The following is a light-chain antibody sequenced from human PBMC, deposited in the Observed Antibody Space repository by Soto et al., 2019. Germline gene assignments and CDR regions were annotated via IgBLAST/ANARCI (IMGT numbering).Light chain of an antibody. CDR3: CSYAGSTTHVV. CDR1: SSDVGSYNL. J-gene: IGLJ2*01. CDR2: DVS. V-gene: IGLV2-23*02. Sequence: QSVLPQPASVSGSPGQSITISCTGTSSDVGSYNLVSWYQQYPGKAPKFIIYDVSKRPSGVSNRFSGSKSGNTASLTISGLQAEDEADYYCCSYAGSTTHVVFGGGTKLTVL.